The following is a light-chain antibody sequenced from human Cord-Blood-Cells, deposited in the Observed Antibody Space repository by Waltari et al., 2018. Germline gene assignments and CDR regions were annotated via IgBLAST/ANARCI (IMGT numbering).Light chain of an antibody. CDR2: GSC. J-gene: IGKJ1*01. V-gene: IGKV3-20*01. CDR1: QSVSSSY. Sequence: EIVLTQSPGTLSLSPGERATLSCRASQSVSSSYLAWYQQKPGQAPRLLIDGSCGRSTGIPDRFSGSGSGTDFTLTISRLEPEDFAVYYCQQDGSSSWTFGQGTKVEIK. CDR3: QQDGSSSWT.